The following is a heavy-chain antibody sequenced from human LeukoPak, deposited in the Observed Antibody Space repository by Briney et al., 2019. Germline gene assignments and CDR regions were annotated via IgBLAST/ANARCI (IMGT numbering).Heavy chain of an antibody. J-gene: IGHJ5*02. CDR2: INHSGST. Sequence: SETLSLTCAVYGGSFSGYYWSWIRRPPGKGLEWIGEINHSGSTNYNPSLKSRVTISVDTSKNQFSLKLSSVTAADTAVYYCARGKLDYGDYGVDWFDPWGQGTLVTVSS. V-gene: IGHV4-34*01. CDR3: ARGKLDYGDYGVDWFDP. CDR1: GGSFSGYY. D-gene: IGHD4-17*01.